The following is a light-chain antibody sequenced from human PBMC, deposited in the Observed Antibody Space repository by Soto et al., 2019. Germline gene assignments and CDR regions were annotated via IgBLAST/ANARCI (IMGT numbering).Light chain of an antibody. CDR3: CSYAGSPSYV. Sequence: QSALTQPRSVSGSPGQSVTISCTGTSSDVGGYNYVSWYQQHPGKAPKVMIYDVSERPSGVPDRFSGSKSGNAASLTISGLEADDEAYYYCCSYAGSPSYVLGTGTKLTVL. J-gene: IGLJ1*01. V-gene: IGLV2-11*01. CDR1: SSDVGGYNY. CDR2: DVS.